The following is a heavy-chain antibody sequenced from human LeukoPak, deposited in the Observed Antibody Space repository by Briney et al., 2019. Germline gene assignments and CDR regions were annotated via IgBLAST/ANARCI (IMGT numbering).Heavy chain of an antibody. Sequence: GASVKVSCKVSGYTLTELSMHWVRQAPGQGLEWMGGIIPIIGTANYAQKFQGRVTITADKSTSTAYMELSSLRSEDTAVYYCARARGYSYGIDCWGQGTLVTVSS. CDR2: IIPIIGTA. J-gene: IGHJ4*02. CDR1: GYTLTELS. D-gene: IGHD5-18*01. V-gene: IGHV1-69*06. CDR3: ARARGYSYGIDC.